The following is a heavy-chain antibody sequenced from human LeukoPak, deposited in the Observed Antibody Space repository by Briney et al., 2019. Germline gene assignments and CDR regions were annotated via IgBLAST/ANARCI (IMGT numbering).Heavy chain of an antibody. Sequence: GGSLRLSCAVSGFNFRDHWMNWARQAPGKGLEWVASINHNGNVNYYVDSVKGRFTISRDNAKNSLYLQMSNLRAEDTAVYFCARGGGLDVWGQGATVTVSS. J-gene: IGHJ6*02. CDR3: ARGGGLDV. CDR2: INHNGNVN. V-gene: IGHV3-7*03. D-gene: IGHD3-16*01. CDR1: GFNFRDHW.